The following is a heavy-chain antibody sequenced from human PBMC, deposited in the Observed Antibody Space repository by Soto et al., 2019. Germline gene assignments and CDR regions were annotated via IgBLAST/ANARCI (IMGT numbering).Heavy chain of an antibody. CDR2: INPSGGST. V-gene: IGHV1-46*03. Sequence: ASVKVSCKASGYTFTSYYMHWVRQAPGQGLEWMGIINPSGGSTSYAQKFQGRVTMTRDTSTSTVYMELSSLRSEDTAVYYCARFVHYYDSSGYFDYWGQGTLVTVSS. D-gene: IGHD3-22*01. CDR1: GYTFTSYY. J-gene: IGHJ4*02. CDR3: ARFVHYYDSSGYFDY.